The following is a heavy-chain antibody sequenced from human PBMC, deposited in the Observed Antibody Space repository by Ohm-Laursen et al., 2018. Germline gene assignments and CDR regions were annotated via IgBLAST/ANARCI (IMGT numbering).Heavy chain of an antibody. CDR1: GYTFTSYG. Sequence: ASVKVSCKASGYTFTSYGISWVRQAPGQGLEWMGWISAYNGNTNYAQKLQGRVTMTTDTSTSTAYMELRSLRSDDTAVYYCASLVVTALHGYYFDYWGQGTLVTVSS. CDR2: ISAYNGNT. J-gene: IGHJ4*02. D-gene: IGHD2-21*02. CDR3: ASLVVTALHGYYFDY. V-gene: IGHV1-18*01.